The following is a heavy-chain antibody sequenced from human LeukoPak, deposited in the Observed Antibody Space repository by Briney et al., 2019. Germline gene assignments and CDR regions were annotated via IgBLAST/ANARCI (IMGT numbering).Heavy chain of an antibody. CDR2: ISGSAHKI. D-gene: IGHD6-13*01. V-gene: IGHV3-23*01. CDR1: GITFSNYA. J-gene: IGHJ1*01. Sequence: HPGGSLRLSCVASGITFSNYAVSWVRQAPEKGLDWVSVISGSAHKIRYADSEKGRFTISRDNSKNTLYLQMNSLRAEDTAVYYCAKSHSSSVTGIFQHWGQGTLVTVSS. CDR3: AKSHSSSVTGIFQH.